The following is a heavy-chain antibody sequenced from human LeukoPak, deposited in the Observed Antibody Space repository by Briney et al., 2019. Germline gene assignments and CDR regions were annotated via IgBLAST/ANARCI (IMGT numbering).Heavy chain of an antibody. Sequence: GGSLRLSCAASVFTFSSYAMSWVRQAPGKGLEWVSAISGSGGSTYYADAVKGRFNISRDNSKNTLYLQMNSLRAEDTAVYYCAKELLNYYGSGSYWGQGTLVTVSS. J-gene: IGHJ4*02. CDR3: AKELLNYYGSGSY. CDR2: ISGSGGST. V-gene: IGHV3-23*01. CDR1: VFTFSSYA. D-gene: IGHD3-10*01.